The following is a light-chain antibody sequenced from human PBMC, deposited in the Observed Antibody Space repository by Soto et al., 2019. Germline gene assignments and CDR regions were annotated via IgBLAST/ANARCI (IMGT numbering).Light chain of an antibody. CDR1: QSVSSN. CDR3: QQYNNWPWT. CDR2: GAS. V-gene: IGKV3-15*01. Sequence: EIVTTQSPATLSVSPGERVTLSCRASQSVSSNLAWYQHKLGQAPRLLIYGASTRATGIPARFSGSGSGTEFTLTISSLQSEDVAVYYCQQYNNWPWTFGQGTKVDIK. J-gene: IGKJ1*01.